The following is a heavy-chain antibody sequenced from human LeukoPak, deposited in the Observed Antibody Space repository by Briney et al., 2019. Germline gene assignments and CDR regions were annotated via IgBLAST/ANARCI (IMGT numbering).Heavy chain of an antibody. D-gene: IGHD1-26*01. CDR3: AKEPRWELLHSFDI. CDR2: ISGSGSTT. J-gene: IGHJ3*02. V-gene: IGHV3-23*01. Sequence: GGSLRLSCAASGFTFSSYAMSWVRQAPGKVLEWVSSISGSGSTTYYADSVKGRFTISRDDSKNTLFLQMNSLRAEDTAVYYCAKEPRWELLHSFDIWGQGTMVTVSS. CDR1: GFTFSSYA.